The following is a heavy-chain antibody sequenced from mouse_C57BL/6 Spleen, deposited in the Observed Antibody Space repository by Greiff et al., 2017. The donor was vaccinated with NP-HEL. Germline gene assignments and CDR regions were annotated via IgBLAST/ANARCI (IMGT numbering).Heavy chain of an antibody. D-gene: IGHD1-1*01. V-gene: IGHV5-17*01. CDR2: ISSGSSTI. J-gene: IGHJ4*01. CDR3: AREYYGSSYLYAMDY. CDR1: GFTFSDYG. Sequence: EVQVVESGGGLVKPGGSLKLSCAASGFTFSDYGMHWVRQAPEKGLEWVAYISSGSSTIYYADTVKGRFTISRDNAKTTLFLQMTSLRSEDTAMYYCAREYYGSSYLYAMDYWGQGTSVTVSS.